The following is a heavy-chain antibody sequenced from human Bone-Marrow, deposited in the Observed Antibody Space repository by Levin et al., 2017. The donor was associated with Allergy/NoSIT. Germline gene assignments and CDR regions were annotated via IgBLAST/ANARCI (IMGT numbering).Heavy chain of an antibody. D-gene: IGHD6-19*01. CDR3: ARAIIRWRVP. Sequence: GSLRLSCAVYGGSFSGYYWSWIRQPPGKGLEWLGEINHSGSTNYNPSLKSRVTISVDTSKNQFSLKLSSVTAADTAVYYCARAIIRWRVPWGQGTLVTVSS. V-gene: IGHV4-34*01. CDR1: GGSFSGYY. CDR2: INHSGST. J-gene: IGHJ5*02.